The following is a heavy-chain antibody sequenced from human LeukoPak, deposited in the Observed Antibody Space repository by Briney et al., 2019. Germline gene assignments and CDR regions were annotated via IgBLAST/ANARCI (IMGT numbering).Heavy chain of an antibody. D-gene: IGHD2-2*01. CDR2: INPNSGGT. CDR3: ARDQGYCSSTSCYGEDY. V-gene: IGHV1-2*02. Sequence: ASVKVSCKASGCTFTGYYMHWVRQAPGQGLEWMGWINPNSGGTNYAQKFQGRVTMTRDTSISTAYMELSRLRSDDTAVYYCARDQGYCSSTSCYGEDYRGQGTLVTVSS. J-gene: IGHJ4*02. CDR1: GCTFTGYY.